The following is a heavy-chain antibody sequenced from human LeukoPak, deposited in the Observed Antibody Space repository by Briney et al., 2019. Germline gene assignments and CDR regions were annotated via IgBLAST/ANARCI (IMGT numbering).Heavy chain of an antibody. D-gene: IGHD6-19*01. CDR2: IYYSGST. CDR3: ARRQRGRAVASYNWFDP. Sequence: SETLSLTCTVSGGSISSYYWSWIRQPPGKGLEWIGYIYYSGSTNYNPSLKSRVTISVDTSKNQFSLKLSSVTAADTAVYYCARRQRGRAVASYNWFDPWGQGTLVTVSS. J-gene: IGHJ5*02. CDR1: GGSISSYY. V-gene: IGHV4-59*12.